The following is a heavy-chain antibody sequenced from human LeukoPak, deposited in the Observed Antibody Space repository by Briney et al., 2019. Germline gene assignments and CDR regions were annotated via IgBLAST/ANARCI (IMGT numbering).Heavy chain of an antibody. CDR3: ARESDILTGYPFDY. J-gene: IGHJ4*02. D-gene: IGHD3-9*01. CDR1: GFTVSRSY. V-gene: IGHV3-66*01. CDR2: IYSGGST. Sequence: GGSLRLSCAASGFTVSRSYMNWVRQAPGKGLEWVSVIYSGGSTYYADSVKGRFTISRDDSKKTVYLQMNSLRAEDTAVYYCARESDILTGYPFDYWGQGTLVTVSS.